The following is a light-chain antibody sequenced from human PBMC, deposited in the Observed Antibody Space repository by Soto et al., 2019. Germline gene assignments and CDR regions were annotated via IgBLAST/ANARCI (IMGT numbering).Light chain of an antibody. CDR3: YSYAGSVDYYV. J-gene: IGLJ1*01. Sequence: QSVLTQPASVSGSPGQSITISFTGTRIDVGGYNLVSWYQHHPRKAPKLVIYEVSERPSGVSYRFSGSKSGNTASLTISGLQAGDDPDYSCYSYAGSVDYYVFGTGTKVIVL. CDR2: EVS. CDR1: RIDVGGYNL. V-gene: IGLV2-23*02.